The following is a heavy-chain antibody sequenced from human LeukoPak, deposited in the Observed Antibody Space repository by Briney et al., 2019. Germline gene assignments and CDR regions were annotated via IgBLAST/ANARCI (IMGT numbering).Heavy chain of an antibody. V-gene: IGHV3-30*18. CDR2: ISYDGSNK. J-gene: IGHJ4*02. Sequence: GRSLRLSCAASGFTFSSYGMHWVRQAPGKGLEWVAVISYDGSNKYYADSVKGRFTISRDNSKNTLYLQMNSLRAEDTAVYYCAKDLVDDSSGYYSDGFDYWGQGTLVTVSS. CDR3: AKDLVDDSSGYYSDGFDY. CDR1: GFTFSSYG. D-gene: IGHD3-22*01.